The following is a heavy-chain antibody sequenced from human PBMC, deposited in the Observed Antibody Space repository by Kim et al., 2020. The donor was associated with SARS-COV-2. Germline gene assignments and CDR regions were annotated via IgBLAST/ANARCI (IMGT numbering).Heavy chain of an antibody. CDR3: ARCQRGYGSGNWFDP. Sequence: GESLKISCKGSGYSFTSYWIGWVRQMPGKGLEWMGIIYPGDSDTRYSPSFQGQVTISADKSISTAYLQWSSLKASDTAMYYCARCQRGYGSGNWFDPWGQGTLVTVSS. CDR2: IYPGDSDT. V-gene: IGHV5-51*01. D-gene: IGHD3-10*01. CDR1: GYSFTSYW. J-gene: IGHJ5*02.